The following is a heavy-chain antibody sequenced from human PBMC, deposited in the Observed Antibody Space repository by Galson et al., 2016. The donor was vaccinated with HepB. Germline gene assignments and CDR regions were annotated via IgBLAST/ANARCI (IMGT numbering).Heavy chain of an antibody. V-gene: IGHV3-21*01. Sequence: SGFTLSSFSMNWVRQAPGKGLEWVSSITSRSSHIFYADSVKGRFTVSRDNVKNSLSLQMTSLRADDTAVYFCAKSARTGGIDYWGQGTLVTVSS. CDR3: AKSARTGGIDY. CDR2: ITSRSSHI. CDR1: GFTLSSFS. J-gene: IGHJ4*02. D-gene: IGHD2-8*02.